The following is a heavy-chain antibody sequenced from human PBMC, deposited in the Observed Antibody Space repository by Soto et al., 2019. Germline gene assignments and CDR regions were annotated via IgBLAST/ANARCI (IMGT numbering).Heavy chain of an antibody. D-gene: IGHD3-9*01. CDR2: IRSKANSYAT. CDR1: GFTFRGSA. CDR3: TSNDYDILTGYYRDAFDI. V-gene: IGHV3-73*01. Sequence: GVSMRLSYAAAGFTFRGSAMHCVRQAYGKGLEWVGRIRSKANSYATAYAASVKGRFTISRDDSKNTAYLQMNSLKTEDTAVYYCTSNDYDILTGYYRDAFDIWGQGTMVTVS. J-gene: IGHJ3*02.